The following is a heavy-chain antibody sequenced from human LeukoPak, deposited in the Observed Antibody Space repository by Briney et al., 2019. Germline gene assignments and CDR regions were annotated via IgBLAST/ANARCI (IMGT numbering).Heavy chain of an antibody. D-gene: IGHD6-13*01. Sequence: SVKVSCKASGGTFSSYAISWVRQAPGQGLEWMGRIIPILGIANYAQKSQGRVTITADKSTSTAYMELSSLRSEDTAVYYCAMITAAGTGVDYWGQGTLVTVSS. CDR1: GGTFSSYA. CDR2: IIPILGIA. J-gene: IGHJ4*02. V-gene: IGHV1-69*04. CDR3: AMITAAGTGVDY.